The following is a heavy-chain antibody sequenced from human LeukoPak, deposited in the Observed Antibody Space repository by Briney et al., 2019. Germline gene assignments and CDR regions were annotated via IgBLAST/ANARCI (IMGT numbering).Heavy chain of an antibody. J-gene: IGHJ4*02. D-gene: IGHD6-19*01. CDR1: SGSVSRYY. CDR2: LYTSGST. V-gene: IGHV4-4*07. Sequence: SETLSLTCTVSSGSVSRYYWSWIRQPAGKGLEWIGHLYTSGSTNYNPSLKSRVTMSVDTSKNQFSQKLSSVTAADTAVYYCAVSSSGWYLVDYWGQGTLVTVSS. CDR3: AVSSSGWYLVDY.